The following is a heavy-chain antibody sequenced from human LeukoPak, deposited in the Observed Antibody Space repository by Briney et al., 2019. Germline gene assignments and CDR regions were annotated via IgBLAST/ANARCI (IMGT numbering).Heavy chain of an antibody. Sequence: SGGSLRLSCAASGFTFSSYEVNWVRQAPGKGLEWVSYINTSGNTRYYADSVKGRFTISRDNSKNTLYLQMNSLRADDTAVYHCAKDRRDDFWTGDAMDVWGQGTTVPVSS. CDR1: GFTFSSYE. V-gene: IGHV3-48*03. J-gene: IGHJ6*02. CDR3: AKDRRDDFWTGDAMDV. CDR2: INTSGNTR. D-gene: IGHD3-3*01.